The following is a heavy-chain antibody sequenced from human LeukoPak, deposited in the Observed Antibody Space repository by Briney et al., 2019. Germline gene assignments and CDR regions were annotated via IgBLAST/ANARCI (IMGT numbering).Heavy chain of an antibody. D-gene: IGHD6-19*01. Sequence: GGSLRLSCAASGFTFSSYAMSWVRQAPARGLEWVSSLRGDGDTFYADSVKGRFTISRDNSKNTLYLQMNSLRAEDTAVYYCAKAGKPWLAYFDYWGQGTLVTVSS. CDR3: AKAGKPWLAYFDY. J-gene: IGHJ4*02. CDR1: GFTFSSYA. CDR2: LRGDGDT. V-gene: IGHV3-23*01.